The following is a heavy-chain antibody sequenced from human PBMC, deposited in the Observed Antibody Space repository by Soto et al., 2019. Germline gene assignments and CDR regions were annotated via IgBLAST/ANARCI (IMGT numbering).Heavy chain of an antibody. CDR2: IKQDGSEK. CDR1: RFTFSSYW. Sequence: SLRLSCAASRFTFSSYWMSWVRQAPGKGLEWVANIKQDGSEKYYVDSVKGRFTISRDNAKNSLYLQMNSLRAEDTAVYYCARVPAAIILGNWFDPWGQGTLVTVSS. J-gene: IGHJ5*02. CDR3: ARVPAAIILGNWFDP. V-gene: IGHV3-7*01. D-gene: IGHD2-2*02.